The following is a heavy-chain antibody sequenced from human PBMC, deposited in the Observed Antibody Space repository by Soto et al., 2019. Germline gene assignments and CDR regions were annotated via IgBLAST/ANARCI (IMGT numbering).Heavy chain of an antibody. D-gene: IGHD3-22*01. CDR2: IYYSGST. Sequence: QVQLQESGPGLVKPSETLSLTCTVSGGSISSYYWSWIRQPPGKGLAWSGEIYYSGSTNYNPSLNSRVTRSVDTSKNLVSLKLSLETAAVTAVYYCVRLADYYDSSPPPGGACDIWGQGTMVTVSS. CDR1: GGSISSYY. CDR3: VRLADYYDSSPPPGGACDI. V-gene: IGHV4-59*01. J-gene: IGHJ3*02.